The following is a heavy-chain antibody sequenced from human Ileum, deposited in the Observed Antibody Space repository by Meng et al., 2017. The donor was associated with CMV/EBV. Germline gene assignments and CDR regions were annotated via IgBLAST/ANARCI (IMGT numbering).Heavy chain of an antibody. J-gene: IGHJ4*02. V-gene: IGHV3-53*01. CDR3: AGDQGGGRFDY. CDR2: ISISDST. Sequence: GGSLRLSCAASGFTVSSNYMNWVRQAPGRGLEWVSFISISDSTYYTDSVKGRFTISRDNSKSTVYLQMNSLRVEDTAVYYCAGDQGGGRFDYWGQGTLVTVSS. CDR1: GFTVSSNY. D-gene: IGHD1-26*01.